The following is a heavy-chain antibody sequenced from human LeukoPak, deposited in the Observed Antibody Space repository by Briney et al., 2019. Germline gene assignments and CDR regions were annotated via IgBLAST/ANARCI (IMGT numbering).Heavy chain of an antibody. J-gene: IGHJ4*02. CDR1: GFAFSSDY. V-gene: IGHV3-66*01. Sequence: GGSLRLSCAASGFAFSSDYMSWVRQAPGKELEWVSVIYSSGSTYYADSVKGRFTISRDNSKNTVSLQMNSLRAEDTAVYYCARGGGAFCGGDCYRNFDYWGQGTLVTVSS. CDR3: ARGGGAFCGGDCYRNFDY. CDR2: IYSSGST. D-gene: IGHD2-21*02.